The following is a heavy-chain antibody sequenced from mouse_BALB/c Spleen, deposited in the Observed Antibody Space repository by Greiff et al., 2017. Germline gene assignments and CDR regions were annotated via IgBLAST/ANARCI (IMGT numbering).Heavy chain of an antibody. CDR2: IDPSDSYT. Sequence: VQLQQPGAELVKPGASVKLSCKASGYTFTSYWMHWVKQRPGQGLEWIGEIDPSDSYTNYNQKFKGKATLTVDKSSSTAYMQLSSLTSEDSAVYYCARSYYGSSYNFDYWGQGTTLTVSS. D-gene: IGHD1-1*01. J-gene: IGHJ2*01. V-gene: IGHV1-69*02. CDR3: ARSYYGSSYNFDY. CDR1: GYTFTSYW.